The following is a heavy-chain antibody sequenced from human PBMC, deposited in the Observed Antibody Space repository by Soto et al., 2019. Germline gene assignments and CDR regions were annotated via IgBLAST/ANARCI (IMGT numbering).Heavy chain of an antibody. V-gene: IGHV4-59*08. D-gene: IGHD3-9*01. CDR2: IYYSGST. CDR3: ARRGYDILTGFDY. CDR1: GGSISSYY. Sequence: SETLSLTCTVSGGSISSYYWSWIRQPPGKGLEWIGYIYYSGSTNYNPSLKSRVTISVDTSKNQFSLKLSSVTAADTAVYYCARRGYDILTGFDYWGQGTLVTVSS. J-gene: IGHJ4*02.